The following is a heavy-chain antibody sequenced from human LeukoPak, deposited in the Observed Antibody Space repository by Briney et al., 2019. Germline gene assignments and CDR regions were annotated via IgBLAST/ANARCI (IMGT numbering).Heavy chain of an antibody. CDR3: AKAEGDYDFWSGYLLYFDY. CDR1: GFTFSSYA. CDR2: ISGSGGST. Sequence: SGGSLRLSCAGSGFTFSSYAMSWVRQAPGKGLEWVSAISGSGGSTYYADSVKGRFTISRDNSKNTLYLQMNSLRAEDTAVYYCAKAEGDYDFWSGYLLYFDYWGQGTLATVSS. V-gene: IGHV3-23*01. D-gene: IGHD3-3*01. J-gene: IGHJ4*02.